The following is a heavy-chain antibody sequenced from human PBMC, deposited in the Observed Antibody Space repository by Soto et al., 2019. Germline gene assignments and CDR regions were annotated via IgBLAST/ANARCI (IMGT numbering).Heavy chain of an antibody. J-gene: IGHJ4*02. V-gene: IGHV1-69*06. CDR3: ASSSGNNYGVGTNYYFDY. Sequence: QVQLVQSGAEVKNPGSSVKVSCKTSGGTFSTYSIVCVRQAPGEGLEWMGGIIPIFGTANYAQKFQDRVTITADKSTNTAFMELSSLKSEDTAMYYCASSSGNNYGVGTNYYFDYWGQGTLVTVSS. D-gene: IGHD1-26*01. CDR2: IIPIFGTA. CDR1: GGTFSTYS.